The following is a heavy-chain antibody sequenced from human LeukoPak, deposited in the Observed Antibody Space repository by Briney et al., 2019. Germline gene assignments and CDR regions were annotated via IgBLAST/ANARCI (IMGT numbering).Heavy chain of an antibody. J-gene: IGHJ3*02. CDR2: IKEDESEK. CDR1: EFTFSTYW. V-gene: IGHV3-7*01. CDR3: ARGGYRYSGYDFTGGDAFDI. Sequence: PGGSLRLSCAASEFTFSTYWMTWVRQAPGQGLEWVANIKEDESEKYYVDSVKGRFTISRDNARNSLYLQMNSLRAEDTAVYYCARGGYRYSGYDFTGGDAFDIWGQGTMVTVSS. D-gene: IGHD5-12*01.